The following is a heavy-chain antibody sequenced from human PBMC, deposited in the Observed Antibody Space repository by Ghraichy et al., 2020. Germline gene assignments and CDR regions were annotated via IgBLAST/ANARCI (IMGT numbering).Heavy chain of an antibody. CDR1: GGSISSYY. CDR3: ARQGGTMIVDY. J-gene: IGHJ4*02. CDR2: IYTSGST. V-gene: IGHV4-4*09. D-gene: IGHD3-22*01. Sequence: SETLSLTCTVSGGSISSYYWSWIRQPPGKGLEWIGYIYTSGSTNYNPSLKSRVTISVDTSKNQFSLKLSSVTAADTAVYYCARQGGTMIVDYWGQGTLVTVSS.